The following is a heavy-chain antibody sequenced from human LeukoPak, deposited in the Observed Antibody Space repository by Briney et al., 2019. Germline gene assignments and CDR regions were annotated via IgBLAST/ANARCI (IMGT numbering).Heavy chain of an antibody. CDR2: IIPIFGTA. D-gene: IGHD5-24*01. J-gene: IGHJ4*02. CDR3: ARASRRDGYNFGADY. CDR1: GGTFSSYA. V-gene: IGHV1-69*13. Sequence: SVKVSCTASGGTFSSYAISWVRQAPGQGLEWMGGIIPIFGTANYAQKFQGRVTITADESTSTAYMELSSLRSEDTAVYYCARASRRDGYNFGADYWGQGTLVTVSS.